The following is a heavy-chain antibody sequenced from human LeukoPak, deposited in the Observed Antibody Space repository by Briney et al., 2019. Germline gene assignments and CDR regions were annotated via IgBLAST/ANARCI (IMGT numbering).Heavy chain of an antibody. V-gene: IGHV4-34*01. D-gene: IGHD3-10*01. J-gene: IGHJ5*02. CDR1: GGSFGGYF. CDR2: INHSGST. Sequence: SETLSLTCAVYGGSFGGYFWSWIRQPPGKGLEWIGEINHSGSTNYNPSLKSRVTISVDTSKNQFSLKLSSVAAADTAVYYCARVGRHYYGSGSYYNRHLTWFDPWGQGTLVTVSS. CDR3: ARVGRHYYGSGSYYNRHLTWFDP.